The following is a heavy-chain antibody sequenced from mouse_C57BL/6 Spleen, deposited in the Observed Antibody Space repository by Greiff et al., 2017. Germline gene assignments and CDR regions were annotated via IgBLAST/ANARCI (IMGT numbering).Heavy chain of an antibody. Sequence: EVKVEESGGGLVKPGGSLKLSCAASGFTFSDYGMHWVRQAPEKGLEWVAYISSGSSTIYYADTVKGRFTISRDNAKNTLFLQMTSLRSEDTAMYYCARRDYDDYFDYWGQGTTLTVSS. CDR1: GFTFSDYG. D-gene: IGHD2-3*01. V-gene: IGHV5-17*01. CDR3: ARRDYDDYFDY. J-gene: IGHJ2*01. CDR2: ISSGSSTI.